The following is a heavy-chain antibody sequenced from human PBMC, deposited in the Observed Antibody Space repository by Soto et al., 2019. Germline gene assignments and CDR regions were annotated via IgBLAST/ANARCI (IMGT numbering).Heavy chain of an antibody. D-gene: IGHD3-10*01. J-gene: IGHJ4*02. CDR2: INHSGST. CDR1: GGSFSGYY. CDR3: NSLRAEDTAVYYCAKLATTDSFDC. V-gene: IGHV4-34*01. Sequence: SETLSLTCAVYGGSFSGYYWSWIRQPPGKGLEWIGEINHSGSTNYNPSLKSRVTISVDTSKNQFSLKLSSVSSALTLYLQMNSLRAEDTAVYYCAKLATTDSFDCWGQGTLVTVSS.